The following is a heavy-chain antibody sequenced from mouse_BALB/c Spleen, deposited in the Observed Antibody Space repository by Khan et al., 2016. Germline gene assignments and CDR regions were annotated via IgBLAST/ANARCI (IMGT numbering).Heavy chain of an antibody. CDR2: IRSKSSNYAT. V-gene: IGHV10S3*01. CDR1: GFTFNTNA. Sequence: EVQLVETGGGLVQPRGSLKLSCAASGFTFNTNAMNWVRQAPGKGLEWVSRIRSKSSNYATYYADSVKDRLTISRDDSQSMLYLQMNNLKTEDTAMYYCVRDTPFAYWGQGTLVTVSA. J-gene: IGHJ3*01. CDR3: VRDTPFAY.